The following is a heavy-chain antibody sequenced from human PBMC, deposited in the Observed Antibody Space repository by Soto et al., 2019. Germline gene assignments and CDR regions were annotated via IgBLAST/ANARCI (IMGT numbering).Heavy chain of an antibody. CDR3: ARVVVKGYCSSTSCFMYPDY. CDR1: GYTFTSYG. J-gene: IGHJ4*02. D-gene: IGHD2-2*01. CDR2: ISAYNGNT. Sequence: GPSVKVSCKASGYTFTSYGIIWVRQAPGQGLEWMGWISAYNGNTNYAQKLQGRVTMTTDTSTSTAYMELRSLRSDDTAVYYCARVVVKGYCSSTSCFMYPDYWGQGTLVTVSS. V-gene: IGHV1-18*01.